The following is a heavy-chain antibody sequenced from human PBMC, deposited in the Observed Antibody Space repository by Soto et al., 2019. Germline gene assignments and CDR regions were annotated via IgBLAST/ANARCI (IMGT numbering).Heavy chain of an antibody. CDR3: AREGRYSSSSTYYYDSSGSHYTTYFDY. D-gene: IGHD3-22*01. CDR2: IIPIFGTA. J-gene: IGHJ4*02. V-gene: IGHV1-69*13. CDR1: GGTFSSYA. Sequence: SVKVSCKASGGTFSSYAISWVRQAPGQGLEWMGGIIPIFGTANYAQKFQGRVTITADESTSTAYMELSSLRSEDTAVYYCAREGRYSSSSTYYYDSSGSHYTTYFDYWGQGTLIIVSS.